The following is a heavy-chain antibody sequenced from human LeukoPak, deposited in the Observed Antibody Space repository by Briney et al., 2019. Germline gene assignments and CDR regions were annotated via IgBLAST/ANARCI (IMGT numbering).Heavy chain of an antibody. V-gene: IGHV1-18*01. D-gene: IGHD6-19*01. CDR1: GYTFTSYG. CDR2: ISAYNGNT. Sequence: ASVKVSCKASGYTFTSYGISWVRQAPGQGLEWMGWISAYNGNTNYAQKLQGRVTMTTDTSTSTAYMELRSLRSDDTAVYYCARGQVSRAGTFRIWAYFDHWGQGTLVIVSS. J-gene: IGHJ4*02. CDR3: ARGQVSRAGTFRIWAYFDH.